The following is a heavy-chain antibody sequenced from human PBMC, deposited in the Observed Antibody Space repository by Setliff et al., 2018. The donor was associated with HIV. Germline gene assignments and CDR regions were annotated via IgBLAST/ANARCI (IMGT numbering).Heavy chain of an antibody. CDR3: ARVRYCGSPSCRKEFDF. J-gene: IGHJ4*02. D-gene: IGHD2-21*01. CDR1: GFTVSNNY. CDR2: VSYGGTNT. Sequence: GGSLRLSCAASGFTVSNNYMSWVRQAPGKGLEWVAVVSYGGTNTYYADSVKGRFIISRDDSESTLFLQMNSLRVDDTAVYYCARVRYCGSPSCRKEFDFWGQGTLVTV. V-gene: IGHV3-66*02.